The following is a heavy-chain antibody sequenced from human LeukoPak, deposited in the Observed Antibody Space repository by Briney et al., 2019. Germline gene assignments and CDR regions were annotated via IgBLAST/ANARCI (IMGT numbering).Heavy chain of an antibody. J-gene: IGHJ4*02. Sequence: GGSLRLSCVASGFSFSTSWMHWVRQAPGKGLVWVAHINTDGSDTDYEDSAKGRFTISRDNAKNKLYLQMNNLRTEDTAVYYCTRHGGVGYWGQGTLVTVSS. V-gene: IGHV3-74*01. CDR3: TRHGGVGY. CDR2: INTDGSDT. D-gene: IGHD3-16*01. CDR1: GFSFSTSW.